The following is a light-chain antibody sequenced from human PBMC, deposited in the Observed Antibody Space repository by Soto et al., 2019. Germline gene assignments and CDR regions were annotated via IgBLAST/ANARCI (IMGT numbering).Light chain of an antibody. J-gene: IGLJ2*01. V-gene: IGLV2-14*01. Sequence: QSVLTQPASVSGSPGQSITISCTGTSSDVGGYKYVSWYQHHPGKAPKLVMYGVNDRPSGVSNRFSGGKSGNTASLTISGLQVEDEGDYYCSSYTSSSNLVFGGGTKVTV. CDR3: SSYTSSSNLV. CDR2: GVN. CDR1: SSDVGGYKY.